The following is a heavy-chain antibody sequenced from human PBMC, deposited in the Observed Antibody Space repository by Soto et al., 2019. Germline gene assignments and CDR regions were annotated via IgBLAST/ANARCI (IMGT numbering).Heavy chain of an antibody. D-gene: IGHD3-3*01. CDR3: ARVDTYYDFWSGYYTGLGAIGY. J-gene: IGHJ4*02. CDR1: GGSFSGYY. V-gene: IGHV4-34*01. Sequence: QVQLQQWGAGLLKPSETLSLTCAVYGGSFSGYYWSWIRQPPGKGLEWIGEINHSGSTNYNPSLKSRVTISVDTSTNQFSLKLSSVTAADTAVYYCARVDTYYDFWSGYYTGLGAIGYWGQGTLVTVSS. CDR2: INHSGST.